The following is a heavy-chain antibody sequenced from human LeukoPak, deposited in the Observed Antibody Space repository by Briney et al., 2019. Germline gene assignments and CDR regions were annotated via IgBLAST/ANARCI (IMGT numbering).Heavy chain of an antibody. CDR1: GFTFSSYE. CDR2: ISSSGSTI. D-gene: IGHD1-26*01. Sequence: QPGGSLRLSCAASGFTFSSYEMNWVRQAPGKGLEWVSYISSSGSTIYYADSVKGRFTISRDNAKNSLYLQMNSLRAEDTAVYYCARVLGWGVGAFDYWGQGTLVTVSS. J-gene: IGHJ4*02. V-gene: IGHV3-48*03. CDR3: ARVLGWGVGAFDY.